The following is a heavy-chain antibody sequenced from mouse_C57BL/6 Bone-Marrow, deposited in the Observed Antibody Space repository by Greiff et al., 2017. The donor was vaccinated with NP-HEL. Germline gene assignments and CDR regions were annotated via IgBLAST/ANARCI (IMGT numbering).Heavy chain of an antibody. CDR2: IYPGDGDT. Sequence: QVQLLQSGPELVKPGASVKISCKASGYAFSSSWMNWVKQRPGKGLEWIGRIYPGDGDTNYNGKVKGKATLTADKSSSTAYMQLSSLTSEDSAVYYCARDYYGSSYVFAYWGQGTLVTVSA. CDR3: ARDYYGSSYVFAY. CDR1: GYAFSSSW. J-gene: IGHJ3*01. D-gene: IGHD1-1*01. V-gene: IGHV1-82*01.